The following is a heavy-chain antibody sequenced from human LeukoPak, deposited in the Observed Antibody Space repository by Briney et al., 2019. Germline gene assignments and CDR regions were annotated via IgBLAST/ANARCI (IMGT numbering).Heavy chain of an antibody. D-gene: IGHD5-18*01. CDR1: GGSISSYY. V-gene: IGHV4-59*08. CDR2: IYYSGST. Sequence: PSETLSFTCTVSGGSISSYYWSWIRQPPGKGLEWIGYIYYSGSTNYNPSLKSRVTISVDTSKNQFSLKLSSVTAADTAVYYCARQMDTAMVTGHYYYYMDVWGKGTTVTVSS. CDR3: ARQMDTAMVTGHYYYYMDV. J-gene: IGHJ6*03.